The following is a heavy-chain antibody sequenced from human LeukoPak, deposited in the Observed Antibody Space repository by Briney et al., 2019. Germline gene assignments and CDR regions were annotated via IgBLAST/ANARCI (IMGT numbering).Heavy chain of an antibody. Sequence: GGSLRLSCAASGFTFSSYWMSWVRQAPGKGLEWVANIKQDGSEKYYVDSVKGRFTISRGNAKNSLYLQMNSLRAEDTAVYYCSSASNAFDIWGQGTMVTVSS. V-gene: IGHV3-7*05. CDR3: SSASNAFDI. CDR2: IKQDGSEK. CDR1: GFTFSSYW. J-gene: IGHJ3*02. D-gene: IGHD6-6*01.